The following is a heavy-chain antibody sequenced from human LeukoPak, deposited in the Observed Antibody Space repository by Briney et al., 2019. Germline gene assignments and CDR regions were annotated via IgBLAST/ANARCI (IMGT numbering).Heavy chain of an antibody. V-gene: IGHV3-66*02. J-gene: IGHJ4*02. Sequence: GGSLRLSCAVSGFTVSSNYMSWVRQAPGKGLEWVSVIYSGGSTYYADSVKGRFTISRDNSKNTLYLQMNSLRAEDTAVYYCAKDPTKAAPLYYFDYWGQGTLVTVSS. CDR2: IYSGGST. D-gene: IGHD6-13*01. CDR3: AKDPTKAAPLYYFDY. CDR1: GFTVSSNY.